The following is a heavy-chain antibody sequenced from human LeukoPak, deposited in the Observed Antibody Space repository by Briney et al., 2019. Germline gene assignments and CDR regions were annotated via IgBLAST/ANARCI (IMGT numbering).Heavy chain of an antibody. V-gene: IGHV4-61*02. D-gene: IGHD2-15*01. CDR2: IYTSGST. CDR3: ARDRDRVDP. J-gene: IGHJ5*02. Sequence: TSETLSLTCTVSGGSISSGSYYWSWIRQPAGKGLEWIGRIYTSGSTNYNPSLKSRVTISVDTSKNQFSLKLSSVTAADTAVYYCARDRDRVDPWGQGTLVTVSS. CDR1: GGSISSGSYY.